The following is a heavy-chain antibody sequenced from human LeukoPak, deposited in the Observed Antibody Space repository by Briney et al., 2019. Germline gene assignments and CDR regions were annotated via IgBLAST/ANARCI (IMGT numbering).Heavy chain of an antibody. Sequence: PGGSLRLSCAASGFTFSSYAMSWVRQAPGKGLEWVSGIGGSGSITYNADSVKGRFTISRDNSKNTLYLQMNSLRAEDTAVYYCAKVPYGNYVDYWGQGTLVTVSS. CDR1: GFTFSSYA. D-gene: IGHD4-17*01. J-gene: IGHJ4*02. V-gene: IGHV3-23*01. CDR2: IGGSGSIT. CDR3: AKVPYGNYVDY.